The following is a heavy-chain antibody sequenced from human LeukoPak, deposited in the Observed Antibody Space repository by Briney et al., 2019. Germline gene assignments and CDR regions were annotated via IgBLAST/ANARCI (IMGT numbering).Heavy chain of an antibody. D-gene: IGHD2-2*01. V-gene: IGHV1-2*02. J-gene: IGHJ6*03. CDR2: INPNSGGT. CDR3: ARDREGYCSSTSCYYMDV. Sequence: ASVKVSCKASGYTFTGYYMHWVRQAPGQGLEWMGWINPNSGGTNYAQKFQGRATMTRDTSISTAYMELSRLRSDDTAVYYCARDREGYCSSTSCYYMDVWGKGTTVTVSS. CDR1: GYTFTGYY.